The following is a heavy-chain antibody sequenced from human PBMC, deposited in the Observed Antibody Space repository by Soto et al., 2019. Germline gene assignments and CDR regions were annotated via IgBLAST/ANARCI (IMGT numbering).Heavy chain of an antibody. V-gene: IGHV4-30-4*01. D-gene: IGHD3-22*01. CDR2: IYYSGST. CDR3: ARVRRYYDSSGYYYFSNFHY. J-gene: IGHJ4*02. Sequence: SETLSLTCTVSGGSISSGDYYWSWIRQPPGKGLEWIGNIYYSGSTYYNPSLKSRVTISVDTSKNQFSLKLTSVTAADTAVYYCARVRRYYDSSGYYYFSNFHYWGQGTLVTVSS. CDR1: GGSISSGDYY.